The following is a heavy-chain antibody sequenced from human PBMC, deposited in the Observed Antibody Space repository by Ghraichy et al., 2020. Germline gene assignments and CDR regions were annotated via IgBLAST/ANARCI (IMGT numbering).Heavy chain of an antibody. D-gene: IGHD3-10*01. Sequence: GESLNISCKGSGYSFTSYWIGWVRQMPGKGLEWMGIIYPGDSDTRYSPSFQGQVTISADKSISTAYLQWSSLKASDTAMYYCARHAYYYGSGSSPFLYYYYMDVWGKGTTVTVSS. CDR2: IYPGDSDT. CDR1: GYSFTSYW. J-gene: IGHJ6*03. V-gene: IGHV5-51*01. CDR3: ARHAYYYGSGSSPFLYYYYMDV.